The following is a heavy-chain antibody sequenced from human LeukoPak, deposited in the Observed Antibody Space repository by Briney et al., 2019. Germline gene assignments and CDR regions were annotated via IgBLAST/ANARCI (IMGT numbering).Heavy chain of an antibody. CDR3: ARRIAVAASTWFDP. CDR2: IYYSGST. Sequence: SETLSLTCAVYGGSFSGYYWSWIRQPPGKGLEWIGSIYYSGSTYYNPSLKSRVTISVDTSKNQFSLKLSSVTAADTAVYYCARRIAVAASTWFDPWGQGGLVTVSS. CDR1: GGSFSGYY. J-gene: IGHJ5*02. V-gene: IGHV4-34*01. D-gene: IGHD6-19*01.